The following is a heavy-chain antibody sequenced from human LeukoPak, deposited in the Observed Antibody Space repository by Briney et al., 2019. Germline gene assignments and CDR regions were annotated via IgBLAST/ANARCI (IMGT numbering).Heavy chain of an antibody. J-gene: IGHJ3*02. CDR1: GGSIISYY. D-gene: IGHD3-3*01. V-gene: IGHV4-59*01. CDR3: ARRTYDLWSGDYTGAFDI. CDR2: IYYSGST. Sequence: SETLSLTCTVSGGSIISYYWSWIRQPPGKGLEWIGYIYYSGSTNYNPSLKSRVTISVDTSKNQFSLKLSSVTAADTAVYYCARRTYDLWSGDYTGAFDIWGQGTMVTVSS.